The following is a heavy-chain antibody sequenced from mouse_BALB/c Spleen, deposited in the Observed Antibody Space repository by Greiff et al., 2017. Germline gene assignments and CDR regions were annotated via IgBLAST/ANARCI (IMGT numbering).Heavy chain of an antibody. J-gene: IGHJ3*01. Sequence: EVHLVESGGGLVKPGGSLKLSCAASGFTFSSYAMSWVSQTPEKRLEWVASISSGGSTYYPDSVKGRFTISRDNARTILYLQMSSLRSEDTAMYYCARDWDGFAYWGQGTLVTVSA. V-gene: IGHV5-6-5*01. CDR2: ISSGGST. D-gene: IGHD4-1*01. CDR1: GFTFSSYA. CDR3: ARDWDGFAY.